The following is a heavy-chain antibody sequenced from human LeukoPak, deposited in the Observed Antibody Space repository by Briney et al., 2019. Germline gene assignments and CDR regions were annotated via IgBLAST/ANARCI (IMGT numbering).Heavy chain of an antibody. V-gene: IGHV1-8*02. CDR3: ARGRRRYSSRDNWFDP. J-gene: IGHJ5*02. CDR2: MNPNSGNT. CDR1: GYTFTSYG. D-gene: IGHD2-15*01. Sequence: ASVKVSCKASGYTFTSYGISWVRQAPGQGLEWMGWMNPNSGNTGYAQKFQGRVTMTRNTSISTAYMELSSLRSEDTAVYYCARGRRRYSSRDNWFDPWGQGTLVTVSS.